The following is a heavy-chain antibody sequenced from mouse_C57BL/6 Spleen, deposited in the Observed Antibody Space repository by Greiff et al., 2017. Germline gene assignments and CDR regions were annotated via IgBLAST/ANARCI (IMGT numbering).Heavy chain of an antibody. CDR3: ARCYDGYYEYFDV. CDR1: GYAFSSYW. Sequence: VQLQQSGAELVKPGASVKISCKASGYAFSSYWMNWVKQRPGKGLEWIGQIYPGDGDTNYNGKFKGKATLTADKSSSTAYMQLSSLTSEDSAVYVCARCYDGYYEYFDVWGTGTTVTVSS. V-gene: IGHV1-80*01. CDR2: IYPGDGDT. D-gene: IGHD2-3*01. J-gene: IGHJ1*03.